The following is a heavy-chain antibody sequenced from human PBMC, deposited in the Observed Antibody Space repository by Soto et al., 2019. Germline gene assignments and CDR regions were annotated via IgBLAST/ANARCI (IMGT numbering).Heavy chain of an antibody. D-gene: IGHD6-13*01. Sequence: GESLKISCKGSGYSFTSYWIGWVRQMPGKGLEWMGIIYPGDSDTRYSPPFQGQVTISADKSISTAYLQWSSLKASDTAMYYCARGLAAAGTPYYYYYGMDVWGQGTTVTVSS. CDR2: IYPGDSDT. J-gene: IGHJ6*02. CDR1: GYSFTSYW. CDR3: ARGLAAAGTPYYYYYGMDV. V-gene: IGHV5-51*01.